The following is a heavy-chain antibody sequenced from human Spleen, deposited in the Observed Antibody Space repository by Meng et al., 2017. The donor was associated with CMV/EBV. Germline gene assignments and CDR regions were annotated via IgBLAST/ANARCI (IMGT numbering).Heavy chain of an antibody. V-gene: IGHV3-23*03. D-gene: IGHD5-18*01. CDR1: GFTFSSYA. CDR3: AKGRYSYGYYND. Sequence: GESLKISCAASGFTFSSYAMSWVRQAPGKGLEWVSVIYSGGSSTYYADSVKGRFTISRDNSKNTLYLQMNSLRAEDTAVYYCAKGRYSYGYYNDWGQGTPVTVSS. J-gene: IGHJ4*02. CDR2: IYSGGSST.